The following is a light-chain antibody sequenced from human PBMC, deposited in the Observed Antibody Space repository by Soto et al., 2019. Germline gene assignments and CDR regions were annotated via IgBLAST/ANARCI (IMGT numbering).Light chain of an antibody. J-gene: IGLJ1*01. CDR1: RSDVGGYNY. CDR3: NSYTGSSTLEV. CDR2: EVS. Sequence: QSVLTQPASVSGSHGQSITISCTGTRSDVGGYNYVSWYQQHPGKAPKLMISEVSNRPSGVSNRFSGSKSGNTASLTISGLQAEDEADYYCNSYTGSSTLEVFGTGTKLTVL. V-gene: IGLV2-14*01.